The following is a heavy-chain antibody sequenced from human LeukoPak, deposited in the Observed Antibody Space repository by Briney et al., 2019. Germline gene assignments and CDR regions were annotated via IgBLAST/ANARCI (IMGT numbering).Heavy chain of an antibody. V-gene: IGHV1-69*06. D-gene: IGHD1-26*01. CDR3: ARDSSRVSGSYSVDFDY. J-gene: IGHJ4*02. Sequence: SVKVSCKASGGTFSSYAISWVRQAPGQGLEWMGGIIPIFGTANYAQKFQGRVTITADKSTSTAYMELSSLRSEDTAVYYCARDSSRVSGSYSVDFDYWGQGTLVTVSS. CDR2: IIPIFGTA. CDR1: GGTFSSYA.